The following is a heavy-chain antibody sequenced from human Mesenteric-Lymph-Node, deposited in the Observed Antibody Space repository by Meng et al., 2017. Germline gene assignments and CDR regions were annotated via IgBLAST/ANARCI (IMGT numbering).Heavy chain of an antibody. CDR1: GGSFSGYY. CDR2: INHSGST. J-gene: IGHJ4*02. CDR3: ARTIGGADIVVVPAAYYFDY. D-gene: IGHD2-2*01. Sequence: QVQLQQWGAGLLKPSETLSLTSVAHGGSFSGYYRSWIRQPPGKGLEWIGEINHSGSTNYNPSLKSRVTISVDTSKNQFSLKLSSVTAADTAVYYCARTIGGADIVVVPAAYYFDYWGQGTLVTVSS. V-gene: IGHV4-34*01.